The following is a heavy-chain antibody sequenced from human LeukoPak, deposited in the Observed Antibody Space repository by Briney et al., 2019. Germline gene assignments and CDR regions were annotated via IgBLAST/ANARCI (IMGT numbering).Heavy chain of an antibody. CDR1: GGSISSSNYY. Sequence: SETLSLTCTVSGGSISSSNYYRGWIRQPPGTGLEWIGSIYYSGSTDYNPSLESRVTTSVDTSKNQFSLKLTSVTAADTAVYYCARRFVGAVAAWFDPWGQGTLVTVSS. CDR2: IYYSGST. V-gene: IGHV4-39*01. CDR3: ARRFVGAVAAWFDP. J-gene: IGHJ5*02. D-gene: IGHD6-19*01.